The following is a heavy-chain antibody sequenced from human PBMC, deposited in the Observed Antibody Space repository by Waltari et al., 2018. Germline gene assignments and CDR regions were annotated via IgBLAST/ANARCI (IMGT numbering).Heavy chain of an antibody. Sequence: QVQLQQWGAGLLKPSETLSLTCAVYGGSFSGYYWSWIRQPPGKGLEWIGEINHSGLPPSPPSRPPRLALSLSPSRNQFSLKLSSVTAADTAVYYCAGQGWAYCGGDCDYWGQGTLVTVSS. J-gene: IGHJ4*02. V-gene: IGHV4-34*01. CDR1: GGSFSGYY. CDR2: INHSGLP. D-gene: IGHD2-21*01. CDR3: AGQGWAYCGGDCDY.